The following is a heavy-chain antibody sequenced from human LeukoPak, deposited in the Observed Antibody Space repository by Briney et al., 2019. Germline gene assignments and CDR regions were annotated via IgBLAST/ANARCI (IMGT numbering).Heavy chain of an antibody. CDR3: AIQGYNSYFDH. CDR2: IYYSGST. D-gene: IGHD5-24*01. Sequence: PSETLSLTCTVSGGSISSYYWSWIRQPPGKGLEWIGYIYYSGSTNYNPSLKSRVTISVDTSKNQFSLKLSSVTAADTAVYYCAIQGYNSYFDHWGQGTLVTVSS. J-gene: IGHJ4*02. CDR1: GGSISSYY. V-gene: IGHV4-59*01.